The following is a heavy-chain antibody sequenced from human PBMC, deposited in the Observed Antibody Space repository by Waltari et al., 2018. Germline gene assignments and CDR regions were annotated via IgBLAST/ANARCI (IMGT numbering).Heavy chain of an antibody. V-gene: IGHV4-59*01. J-gene: IGHJ5*02. CDR2: IYYTGST. CDR1: GCSIGGFY. CDR3: ARGGGGDWEWFDP. Sequence: VQLQESGPSLLKPSETLSLISTVAGCSIGGFYWSWVRQPPGKGLDWIGYIYYTGSTNFNPSLKSRVTMSVDTSKNQFSLKLSSVTAADTAFYYCARGGGGDWEWFDPWGQGTLVTVSS. D-gene: IGHD2-21*02.